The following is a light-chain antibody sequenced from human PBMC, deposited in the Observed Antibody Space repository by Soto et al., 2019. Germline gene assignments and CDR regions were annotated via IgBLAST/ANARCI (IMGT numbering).Light chain of an antibody. CDR3: QQHNDWPT. CDR2: DAS. V-gene: IGKV3-15*01. Sequence: IVITQFPATLCVSPEERATLSCRASERVSRKLVWYQKKPGQAPRLLIHDASTRATGIPARFSGSGSGTEFILTISSVESEDFAIYYCQQHNDWPTFGQGTRLEIK. J-gene: IGKJ5*01. CDR1: ERVSRK.